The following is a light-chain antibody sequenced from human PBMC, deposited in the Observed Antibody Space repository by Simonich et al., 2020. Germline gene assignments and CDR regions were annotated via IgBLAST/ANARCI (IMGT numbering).Light chain of an antibody. J-gene: IGLJ3*02. Sequence: QSALTQPASVSGSPGQSITISCPGTSSDVGGYNYVPWYQQHPGKAPKLMIYDVSNRPSGVSNRFSGSKSGNTASLTISGRQAEDEADYYCSSYTSSSTWVFGGGTKLTVL. CDR1: SSDVGGYNY. CDR3: SSYTSSSTWV. V-gene: IGLV2-14*03. CDR2: DVS.